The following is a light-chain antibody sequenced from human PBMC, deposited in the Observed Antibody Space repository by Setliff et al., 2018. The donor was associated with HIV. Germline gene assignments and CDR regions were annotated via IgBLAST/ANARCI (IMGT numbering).Light chain of an antibody. CDR3: SSYTDNSTLDV. J-gene: IGLJ1*01. CDR2: DVS. V-gene: IGLV2-14*03. CDR1: SSDVGGYNY. Sequence: QSALAQPASVSGSPGQSITISCTGTSSDVGGYNYVSWYQQHPGEAPRLLIYDVSYWPSGISRRFSGSKSGSTASLTISGLQTEDEADYYCSSYTDNSTLDVFGTGTKVTVL.